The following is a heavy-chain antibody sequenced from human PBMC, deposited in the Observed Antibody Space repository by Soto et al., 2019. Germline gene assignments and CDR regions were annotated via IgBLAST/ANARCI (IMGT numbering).Heavy chain of an antibody. CDR2: IKSDGSGT. CDR3: ARGDGDYYGGNGYLGRH. V-gene: IGHV3-74*01. J-gene: IGHJ4*02. D-gene: IGHD3-10*01. Sequence: GGSLRLSCAASGFTFSSYWMHWVRQAPGKGLVWVSRIKSDGSGTSYADSVKGRLTISRDNAKNTLYLQMNSLRAEDTAVYYCARGDGDYYGGNGYLGRHWGQGTLVTVSS. CDR1: GFTFSSYW.